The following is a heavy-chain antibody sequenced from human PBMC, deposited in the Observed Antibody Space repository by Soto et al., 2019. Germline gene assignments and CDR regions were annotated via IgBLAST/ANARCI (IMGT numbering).Heavy chain of an antibody. D-gene: IGHD3-22*01. V-gene: IGHV3-33*01. CDR3: ARAYYYDSSGYQYYFDY. CDR1: GFTFSSYG. Sequence: QVQLVESGGGVVQPGRSLRLSCAASGFTFSSYGMHWVRQAPGKGLEWVAVIWYDGSNKYYADSVKGRFTISRDNSKNTLYLQMNSLRAEDTAVYYCARAYYYDSSGYQYYFDYCGQGTLVTVSS. J-gene: IGHJ4*02. CDR2: IWYDGSNK.